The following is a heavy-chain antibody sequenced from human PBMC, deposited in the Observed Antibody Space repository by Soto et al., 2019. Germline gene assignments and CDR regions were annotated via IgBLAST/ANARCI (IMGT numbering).Heavy chain of an antibody. V-gene: IGHV3-49*04. CDR3: TMTTVSAGADYYYGMDV. D-gene: IGHD4-4*01. Sequence: GGSLRLSCTASGFTFGDYAMSWVRQAPGKGLEWVGFIRSKAYGGTTEYAASVKGRFTTSRDDSKSIAYLQMNSLKTEDTAVYYCTMTTVSAGADYYYGMDVWGQGTTVTVSS. CDR2: IRSKAYGGTT. CDR1: GFTFGDYA. J-gene: IGHJ6*02.